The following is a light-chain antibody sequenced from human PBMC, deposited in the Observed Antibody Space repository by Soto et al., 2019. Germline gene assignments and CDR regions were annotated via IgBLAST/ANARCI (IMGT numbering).Light chain of an antibody. V-gene: IGKV1-5*03. Sequence: DIQMTQSPSTLSGSVGDRVTITCRASQTISSWLAWYQQKPGKAPKLLLYKASTVKSGVPSSFSGSGSGTESTLTITSLLPDDFATYYCQHYNSYSEAFGQGTKVELK. CDR2: KAS. CDR1: QTISSW. J-gene: IGKJ1*01. CDR3: QHYNSYSEA.